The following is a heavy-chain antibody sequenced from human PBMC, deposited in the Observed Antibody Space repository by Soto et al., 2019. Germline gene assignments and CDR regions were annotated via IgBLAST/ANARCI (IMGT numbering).Heavy chain of an antibody. D-gene: IGHD2-21*01. CDR2: IIPIFGTA. CDR3: AREVMATDPHYYSMDV. Sequence: QVQLVQSGAEVKKPGSSVKVSCKASGGTFSSYAISWVRQAPGQGLEWMGGIIPIFGTANYAQKFQGRVTINADKSTSTAYMELSILRSEDMAVYYCAREVMATDPHYYSMDVWGQGTTVTVSS. V-gene: IGHV1-69*06. CDR1: GGTFSSYA. J-gene: IGHJ6*02.